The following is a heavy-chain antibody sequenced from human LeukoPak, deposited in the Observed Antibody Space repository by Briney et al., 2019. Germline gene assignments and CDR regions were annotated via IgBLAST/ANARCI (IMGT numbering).Heavy chain of an antibody. CDR2: IYHSGST. Sequence: NTSETLSLTCTVSGGSISSSSYYWGWIRQPPGKGLEWIGEIYHSGSTNYNPSLKSRVTISVDKSKNQFSLKLSSVTAADTAVYYCATWGLHRYFDYWGQGTLVTVSS. J-gene: IGHJ4*02. CDR3: ATWGLHRYFDY. D-gene: IGHD4-11*01. CDR1: GGSISSSSYY. V-gene: IGHV4-39*07.